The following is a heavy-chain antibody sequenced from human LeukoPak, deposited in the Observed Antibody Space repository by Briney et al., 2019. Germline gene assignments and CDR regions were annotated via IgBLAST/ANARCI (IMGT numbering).Heavy chain of an antibody. CDR2: IGLGSGFV. CDR1: GFTFSDYS. V-gene: IGHV3-21*05. CDR3: ARDHKWAFDY. D-gene: IGHD1-26*01. Sequence: GGSLRLSCAASGFTFSDYSVNCVRQAPGRGLEWISYIGLGSGFVSYADSVKGRFTITSDTARNSLYLQMSSLRAEDTAVYFCARDHKWAFDYWGQGILVTVSS. J-gene: IGHJ4*02.